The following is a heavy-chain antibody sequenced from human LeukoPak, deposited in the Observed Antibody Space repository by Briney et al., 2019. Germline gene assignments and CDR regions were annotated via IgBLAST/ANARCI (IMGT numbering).Heavy chain of an antibody. D-gene: IGHD3-10*01. V-gene: IGHV3-33*01. Sequence: GGSLRLSCAASGFTFSSYGMHWVRQAPGKGLEWVAVIWYDGSNKYYADSVKGRFTISRDNSKNTLYLQMNSLRAEDTAVYYCARETWSRGGDAFDIWGRGTMVTVSS. CDR3: ARETWSRGGDAFDI. CDR1: GFTFSSYG. J-gene: IGHJ3*02. CDR2: IWYDGSNK.